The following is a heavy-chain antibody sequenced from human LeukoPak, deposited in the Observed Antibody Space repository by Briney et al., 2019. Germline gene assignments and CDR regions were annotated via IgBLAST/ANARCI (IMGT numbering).Heavy chain of an antibody. Sequence: GRSLRLSCAASGFTFSSYAMHWVRQAPGKELEWVAVISYDGSNKYYADSVKGRFTISRDNSKNTLYLQMNSLRAEDTAVYYCARGLGVTDYFDYWGQGTLVTVSS. CDR1: GFTFSSYA. J-gene: IGHJ4*02. CDR3: ARGLGVTDYFDY. D-gene: IGHD2-21*02. CDR2: ISYDGSNK. V-gene: IGHV3-30-3*01.